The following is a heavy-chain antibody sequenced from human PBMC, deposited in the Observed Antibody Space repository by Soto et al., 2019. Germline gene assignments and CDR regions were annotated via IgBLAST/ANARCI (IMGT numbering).Heavy chain of an antibody. CDR2: ISWDGGST. CDR1: GFTFDDYT. Sequence: GGSLILSCAASGFTFDDYTMHWVRQAPGKGLEWVSLISWDGGSTYYADSVKGRFTISRDNSKNSLYLQMNSLRTEDTALYYCAKDIRCSSTSCPKSPRDYYYYGMDVWGQGTTVTGSS. J-gene: IGHJ6*02. V-gene: IGHV3-43*01. D-gene: IGHD2-2*01. CDR3: AKDIRCSSTSCPKSPRDYYYYGMDV.